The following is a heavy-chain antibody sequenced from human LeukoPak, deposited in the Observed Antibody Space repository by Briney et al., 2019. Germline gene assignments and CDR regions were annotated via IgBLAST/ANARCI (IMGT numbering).Heavy chain of an antibody. J-gene: IGHJ3*02. V-gene: IGHV3-7*01. CDR1: GFTFSSYW. Sequence: PGGSLRLSCAASGFTFSSYWMSWVRQAPGKGLEWVANIKQDGSEKYYVDSVKGRFTISRDNAKNSLYLQMNSLRAEGTAVYYCARRYYYDSSTFHPFDIWGQGTMVTVSS. CDR2: IKQDGSEK. CDR3: ARRYYYDSSTFHPFDI. D-gene: IGHD3-22*01.